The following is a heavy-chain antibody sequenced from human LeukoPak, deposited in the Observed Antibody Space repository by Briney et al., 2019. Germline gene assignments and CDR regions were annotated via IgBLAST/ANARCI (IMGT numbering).Heavy chain of an antibody. CDR2: ISSSGSTI. Sequence: TGGSLRLSCAASGLTFSSYEMNWVRQAPGKWLEWVSYISSSGSTIYYADSVKGRFTISRDNAKNSLYLQMNSLRAEDTAVYYCAREDDCSGYYHRKCDYWGQGTLVTVS. CDR3: AREDDCSGYYHRKCDY. V-gene: IGHV3-48*03. J-gene: IGHJ4*02. D-gene: IGHD3-22*01. CDR1: GLTFSSYE.